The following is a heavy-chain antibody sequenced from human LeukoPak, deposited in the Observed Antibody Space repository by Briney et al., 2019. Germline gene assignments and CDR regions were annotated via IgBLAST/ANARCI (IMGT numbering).Heavy chain of an antibody. V-gene: IGHV4-30-4*08. Sequence: SETLSLTCTVSGGSISSGDYYWSWIRQPPGKGLEWIGYIYYSGGTYYNPSLKSRVTISVDTSKNQFSLKLSSVTAADTAVYYCARAFPLGNWFDPWGQGTLVTVSS. J-gene: IGHJ5*02. CDR2: IYYSGGT. CDR1: GGSISSGDYY. CDR3: ARAFPLGNWFDP. D-gene: IGHD3-16*01.